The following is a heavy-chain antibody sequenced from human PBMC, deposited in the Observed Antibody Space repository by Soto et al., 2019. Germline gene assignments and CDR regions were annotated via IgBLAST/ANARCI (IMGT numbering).Heavy chain of an antibody. CDR1: GGSFSGYY. D-gene: IGHD2-2*03. CDR2: INHSGST. CDR3: ARGRVLLDIEVVPGARDLGF. V-gene: IGHV4-34*01. J-gene: IGHJ2*01. Sequence: PSETLSLTCAVYGGSFSGYYWSWIRQPPWKGLEWIGEINHSGSTNYNPPLKSRVTISVDTSKNQFSLKLSSVTAADTAVYYCARGRVLLDIEVVPGARDLGFWGRGTVVTASS.